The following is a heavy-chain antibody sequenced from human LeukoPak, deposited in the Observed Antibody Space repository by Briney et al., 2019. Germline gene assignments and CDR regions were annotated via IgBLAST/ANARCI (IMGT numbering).Heavy chain of an antibody. D-gene: IGHD6-19*01. Sequence: GGSLRLSCAASGFTFSSYAMHWVRQASGKGLEWVAVISYDGSNKYYADSVKGRFTISGDNSKNTLYLQMNSLRAEDTAVYYCAREKSSGWSHGAFDIWGQGTMVTVSS. CDR3: AREKSSGWSHGAFDI. J-gene: IGHJ3*02. CDR1: GFTFSSYA. CDR2: ISYDGSNK. V-gene: IGHV3-30*04.